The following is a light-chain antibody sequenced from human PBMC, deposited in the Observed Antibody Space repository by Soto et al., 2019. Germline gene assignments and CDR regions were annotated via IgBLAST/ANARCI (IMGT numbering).Light chain of an antibody. CDR1: QSISSW. J-gene: IGKJ2*01. CDR3: QQYNSYLYT. CDR2: DAS. Sequence: DIQMTQSPSTLAASVGDRVTITCRASQSISSWLAWYQQKPGKAPKLLIYDASSLESGVPSRFSGGGSGTKFTLTISSLQPDDFATYYCQQYNSYLYTFGQGTKLEIK. V-gene: IGKV1-5*01.